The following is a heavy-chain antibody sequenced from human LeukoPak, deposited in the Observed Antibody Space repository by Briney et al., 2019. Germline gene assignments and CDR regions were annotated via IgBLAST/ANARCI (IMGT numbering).Heavy chain of an antibody. CDR3: AKDRLLNCRGDCYIFDY. Sequence: GGSLRLSCVASGFTLRSYIMNWVRQTPGKGLEWVSSISGSGDSTFYADSVKGRFSISRDNSKNTLYLQVNGLRTEDTAVYYCAKDRLLNCRGDCYIFDYWGQGTVVTVSS. CDR2: ISGSGDST. CDR1: GFTLRSYI. J-gene: IGHJ4*02. V-gene: IGHV3-23*01. D-gene: IGHD2-21*02.